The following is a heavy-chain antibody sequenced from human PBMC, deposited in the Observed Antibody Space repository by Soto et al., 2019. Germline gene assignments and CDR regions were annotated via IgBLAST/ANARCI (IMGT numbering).Heavy chain of an antibody. CDR1: GGTFSSYA. Sequence: QVQLVQSGAEVKKPGSSVKVSCKASGGTFSSYAISWVRQAPGQGLEGMGGIIPIFGTENYEQKFQGRVTSTAEESASTDYMELSSLRSEDTAVYYCANQYSSSSRGMDVWGQGTTVTVSS. J-gene: IGHJ6*02. CDR2: IIPIFGTE. D-gene: IGHD6-6*01. CDR3: ANQYSSSSRGMDV. V-gene: IGHV1-69*12.